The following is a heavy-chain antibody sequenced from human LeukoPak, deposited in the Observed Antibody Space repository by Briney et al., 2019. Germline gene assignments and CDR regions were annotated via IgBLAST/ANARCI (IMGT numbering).Heavy chain of an antibody. J-gene: IGHJ3*01. V-gene: IGHV3-15*01. CDR3: VRDEYCASSSCAGAFDL. Sequence: GGSLTLSCAACGFIFYYDWLRWLRQAPGKGLEGVGRIKCKTDGGATEYAAPVKGRFTISRDDSRNTMYLQMSSLKTEDTAVYYCVRDEYCASSSCAGAFDLWGQGTVVTVSS. CDR1: GFIFYYDW. D-gene: IGHD2-2*01. CDR2: IKCKTDGGAT.